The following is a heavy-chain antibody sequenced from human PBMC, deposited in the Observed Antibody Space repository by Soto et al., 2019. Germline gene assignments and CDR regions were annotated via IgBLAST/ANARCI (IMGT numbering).Heavy chain of an antibody. Sequence: GGSLRLSCAASGFTFRSYSMKWIRQAPGKGLEWVSSVSSSSXDXXXXXXVXXXXXXXWDXXMNXXXRXXXXLRAEDTAVYYCARTSGYYVYDYWGQGX. CDR3: ARTSGYYVYDY. CDR1: GFTFRSYS. D-gene: IGHD3-22*01. CDR2: VSSSSXDX. J-gene: IGHJ4*02. V-gene: IGHV3-21*01.